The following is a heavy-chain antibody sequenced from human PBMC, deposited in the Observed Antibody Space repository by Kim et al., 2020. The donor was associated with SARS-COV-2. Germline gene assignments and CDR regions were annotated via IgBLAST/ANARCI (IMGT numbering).Heavy chain of an antibody. V-gene: IGHV3-33*06. CDR3: AKDWFSDVLLWFGESDHYYYGMDV. CDR1: GFTFSSYG. CDR2: IWYDGSNK. J-gene: IGHJ6*02. D-gene: IGHD3-10*01. Sequence: GGSLRLSCAASGFTFSSYGMHWVRQAPGKGLEWVAVIWYDGSNKYYADSVKGRFTISRDNSKNTLYLQMNSLRAEDTAVYYCAKDWFSDVLLWFGESDHYYYGMDVWGQGTTVTVSS.